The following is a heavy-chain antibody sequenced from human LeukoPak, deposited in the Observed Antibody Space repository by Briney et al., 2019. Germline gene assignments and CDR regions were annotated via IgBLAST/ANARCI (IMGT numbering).Heavy chain of an antibody. V-gene: IGHV1-18*01. CDR3: ARDHPWWELPERDDAFDI. Sequence: ASVKVSCKASGYTFTSYGISWVRQAPGQGLEWMGWISAYNGNTNYAQKLQGRVTMTTDTSTSTAYMELRSLRSDDTAVYYCARDHPWWELPERDDAFDIWGQGTMVTVSS. D-gene: IGHD1-26*01. CDR2: ISAYNGNT. J-gene: IGHJ3*02. CDR1: GYTFTSYG.